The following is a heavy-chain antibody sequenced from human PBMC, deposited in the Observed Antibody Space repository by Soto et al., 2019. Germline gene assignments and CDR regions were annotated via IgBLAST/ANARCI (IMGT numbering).Heavy chain of an antibody. Sequence: QVQLVESGGGVVQPGRSLRLSCAASGFTFSKYGMHWVRQAPGKGLEWVGVTVDDGSDKYYADSVKGRFTISRDNSRNTLYLQMNSLRTEDTAVYYCAKEVALTGWTYGDFWGQGTLVTVSS. CDR1: GFTFSKYG. CDR2: TVDDGSDK. V-gene: IGHV3-30*18. D-gene: IGHD1-7*01. J-gene: IGHJ4*02. CDR3: AKEVALTGWTYGDF.